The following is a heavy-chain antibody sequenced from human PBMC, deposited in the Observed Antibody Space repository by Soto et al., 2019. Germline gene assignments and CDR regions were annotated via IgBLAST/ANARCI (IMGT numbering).Heavy chain of an antibody. D-gene: IGHD3-3*01. CDR1: GDSISSVNW. Sequence: SETLSLTCAVSGDSISSVNWWSWVRQSPGQGLEWIGYIYYSGSTNYNPSLKSRVSISVDTSKNQFSLKLSSVTAADTAVYYCASAAGPYYDFWSGYSLAYWGQGTLVTVSS. CDR2: IYYSGST. CDR3: ASAAGPYYDFWSGYSLAY. J-gene: IGHJ4*02. V-gene: IGHV4-4*02.